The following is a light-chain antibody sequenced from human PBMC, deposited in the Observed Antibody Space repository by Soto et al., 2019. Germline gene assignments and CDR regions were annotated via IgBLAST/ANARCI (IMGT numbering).Light chain of an antibody. V-gene: IGKV1-5*03. CDR3: QQYNSYSWT. CDR2: KAS. J-gene: IGKJ5*01. CDR1: QSIGSS. Sequence: DIQMTQSPSTLSASVGDRVTITCRASQSIGSSLAWYQQKPGKAPNLLIYKASSLESGVPSRFSGSGSGTEFTLTISSLQPDDFATYYCQQYNSYSWTFGQGTDWRL.